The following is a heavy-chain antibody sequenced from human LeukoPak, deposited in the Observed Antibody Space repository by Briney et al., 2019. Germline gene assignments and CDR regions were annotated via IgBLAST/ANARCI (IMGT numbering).Heavy chain of an antibody. CDR3: ARVITVTTAEYYFDY. V-gene: IGHV3-53*01. CDR1: GFTFRSYD. D-gene: IGHD4-17*01. Sequence: PGGSLRLPCAASGFTFRSYDMNWVRQAPRKGLGWVSVIDSGGSTYYEDSVKGRFTISRDNSKNTLYLQMNSLRAEDTAVYYCARVITVTTAEYYFDYWGQGTLVTVSS. J-gene: IGHJ4*02. CDR2: IDSGGST.